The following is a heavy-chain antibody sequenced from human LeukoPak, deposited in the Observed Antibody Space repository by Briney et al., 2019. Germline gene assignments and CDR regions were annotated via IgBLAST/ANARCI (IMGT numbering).Heavy chain of an antibody. D-gene: IGHD3-9*01. CDR2: ISAYNGNT. J-gene: IGHJ4*02. Sequence: GASAKVSCTASGYTFTSYGISWVRQAPGQGLEWMGWISAYNGNTNYARKLQGRVTMTTDTSTSTAYMELRSRRPDATAVYYCARGGGVDILTGFQYWGQGTLVTVSS. CDR1: GYTFTSYG. CDR3: ARGGGVDILTGFQY. V-gene: IGHV1-18*01.